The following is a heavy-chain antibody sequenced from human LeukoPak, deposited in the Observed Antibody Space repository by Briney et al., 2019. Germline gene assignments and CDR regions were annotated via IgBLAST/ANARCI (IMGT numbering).Heavy chain of an antibody. CDR1: GGTFSSYA. CDR2: IIPIFGTA. CDR3: ARGASTYYYDSSGYSFDY. V-gene: IGHV1-69*05. D-gene: IGHD3-22*01. Sequence: SVKVSCKASGGTFSSYAISWVRQAPGQGLEWMGGIIPIFGTANYAQKFQGRVTITTDESTSTAYMELSSLRSEDTAVYYCARGASTYYYDSSGYSFDYWGQGTLVTVSS. J-gene: IGHJ4*02.